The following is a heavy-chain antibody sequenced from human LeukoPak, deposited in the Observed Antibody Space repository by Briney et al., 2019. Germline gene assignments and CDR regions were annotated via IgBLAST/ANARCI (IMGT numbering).Heavy chain of an antibody. CDR2: IITIFGTA. Sequence: SVKVSCKASGGTFSSYAISWVRQAPGQGLEWMGGIITIFGTANYAQKFQGRVTITADESTSTAYMELSSLRSEDTAVYYCARGLAYCGGDCYSRWFDPWGQGTLVTVSS. CDR3: ARGLAYCGGDCYSRWFDP. D-gene: IGHD2-21*02. J-gene: IGHJ5*02. V-gene: IGHV1-69*13. CDR1: GGTFSSYA.